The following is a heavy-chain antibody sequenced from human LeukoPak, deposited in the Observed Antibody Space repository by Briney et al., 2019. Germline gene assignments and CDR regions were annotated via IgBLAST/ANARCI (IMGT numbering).Heavy chain of an antibody. J-gene: IGHJ6*02. CDR3: ARAGGSYYPYFYYGMDV. Sequence: GRSLRLSCAASGFTYNSHAMHWVRLAPGKGLEWVAVIWYDGSNKYYADSVKGRFTISRDNSKNTMDLEMNSLRAEDTAVYYCARAGGSYYPYFYYGMDVWGQGTAVTVSS. V-gene: IGHV3-33*01. D-gene: IGHD1-26*01. CDR1: GFTYNSHA. CDR2: IWYDGSNK.